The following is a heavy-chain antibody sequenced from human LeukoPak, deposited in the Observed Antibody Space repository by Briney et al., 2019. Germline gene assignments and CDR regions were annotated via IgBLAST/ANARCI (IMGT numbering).Heavy chain of an antibody. CDR1: GFTFSSYG. CDR2: ISYDGSNK. D-gene: IGHD5-12*01. CDR3: AKDREVATRPFDY. J-gene: IGHJ4*02. V-gene: IGHV3-30*18. Sequence: GGSLRLSCAASGFTFSSYGMHWVRQAPGKGLEWVAVISYDGSNKYYADSVKGRFTISRDNSKNTLYLQMNSLRAEDTAVYYCAKDREVATRPFDYWGQGTLVTVSS.